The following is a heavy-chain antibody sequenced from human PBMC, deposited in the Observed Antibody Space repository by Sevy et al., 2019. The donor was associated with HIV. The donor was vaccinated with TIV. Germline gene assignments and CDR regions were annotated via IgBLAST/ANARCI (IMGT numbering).Heavy chain of an antibody. CDR1: GYSFTSYW. D-gene: IGHD1-26*01. CDR2: IYPGDSDT. J-gene: IGHJ6*03. CDR3: ARTRSDSGSYTALAYYYYMDV. Sequence: GESLKISCKGSGYSFTSYWIGWVRQMPGKGLEWMGIIYPGDSDTRYGPSFQGQVTISADKSIGTAYLQCSSLKASDTAMYYCARTRSDSGSYTALAYYYYMDVWGKGTTVTVSS. V-gene: IGHV5-51*01.